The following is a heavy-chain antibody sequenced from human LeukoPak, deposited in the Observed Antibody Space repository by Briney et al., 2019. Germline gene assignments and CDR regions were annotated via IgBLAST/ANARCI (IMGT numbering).Heavy chain of an antibody. CDR2: MKPNSGNT. V-gene: IGHV1-8*01. D-gene: IGHD2-2*01. CDR3: ARGYCSSTSCYEFDY. CDR1: GYTFTSYD. J-gene: IGHJ4*02. Sequence: ASVKVSCKASGYTFTSYDINWVRQATGHGLEWMGWMKPNSGNTGYAQKFQGRVTMTRNTSISTAYMELSSLRSEDTAVYYCARGYCSSTSCYEFDYWGQGTLVTVSS.